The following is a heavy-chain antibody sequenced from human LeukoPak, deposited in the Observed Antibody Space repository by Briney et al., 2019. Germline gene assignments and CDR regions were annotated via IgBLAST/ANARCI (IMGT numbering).Heavy chain of an antibody. CDR1: GFTFSDYY. V-gene: IGHV3-11*01. CDR3: ARVGHWGYDILTGYRGADY. J-gene: IGHJ4*02. Sequence: GGSLRLSCAASGFTFSDYYMSWIRQAPGKGLEWVSYISSSGSTIYYADSVKGRFTISRDNAKNSLYLQMNSLRAEDTAVYYCARVGHWGYDILTGYRGADYWGQGTLVTVSS. D-gene: IGHD3-9*01. CDR2: ISSSGSTI.